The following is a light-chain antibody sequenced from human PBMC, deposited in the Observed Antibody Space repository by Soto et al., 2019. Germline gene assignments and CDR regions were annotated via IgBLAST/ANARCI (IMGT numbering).Light chain of an antibody. V-gene: IGLV1-40*01. CDR1: TSNIGAGYD. CDR3: QSYDSRLSGPV. Sequence: QSVLTQPPSVSGAPGQRVTISCTGSTSNIGAGYDVHWYQQFPGTAPKLLIYGNSNRPSGVPDRFSGSKSGTSASLAITGLQAEDEADYHCQSYDSRLSGPVFGAGTKLTVL. J-gene: IGLJ1*01. CDR2: GNS.